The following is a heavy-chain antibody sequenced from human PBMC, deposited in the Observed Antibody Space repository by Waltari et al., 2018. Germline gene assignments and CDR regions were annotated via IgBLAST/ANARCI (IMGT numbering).Heavy chain of an antibody. CDR3: AKGAIGSAGLDY. CDR2: FTTSGNT. V-gene: IGHV3-23*01. D-gene: IGHD6-13*01. CDR1: EFTFSSYA. J-gene: IGHJ4*02. Sequence: EVQLLESGGGLVQPGGSLRLSCAASEFTFSSYAVTWVRQAPGKGREWVSSFTTSGNTYYADSVKGRFTISRDNSKNKMYLQMNSLRADDTAVYYCAKGAIGSAGLDYWGQGTLVTVSS.